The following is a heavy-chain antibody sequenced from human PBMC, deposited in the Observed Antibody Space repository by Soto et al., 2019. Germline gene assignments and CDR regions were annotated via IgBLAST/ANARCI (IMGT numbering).Heavy chain of an antibody. CDR2: INPNSGGT. D-gene: IGHD6-6*01. CDR3: AREGIAARPDPRRYYYYGMDV. CDR1: GGTFSSNS. Sequence: ASVKVSCKASGGTFSSNSNSWVRQAAGQGLEWMGWINPNSGGTNYAQKFQGRVTMTRDTSISTAYMELSRLRSDDTAVYYCAREGIAARPDPRRYYYYGMDVWGQGNTVTVSS. V-gene: IGHV1-2*02. J-gene: IGHJ6*02.